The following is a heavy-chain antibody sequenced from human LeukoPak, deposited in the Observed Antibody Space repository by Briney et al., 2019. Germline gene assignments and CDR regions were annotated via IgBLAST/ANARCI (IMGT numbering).Heavy chain of an antibody. J-gene: IGHJ4*02. V-gene: IGHV4-34*01. D-gene: IGHD6-19*01. CDR1: GGSFSGYY. CDR3: ARGPAVAGTLPN. CDR2: INHSGST. Sequence: PSETLSLTCAVYGGSFSGYYWSWIRQPPGKGLEWIGEINHSGSTNYNPSLKSRVTISVDTSKNQFPLKLSSVTAADTAVYYCARGPAVAGTLPNWGQGTLVTVSS.